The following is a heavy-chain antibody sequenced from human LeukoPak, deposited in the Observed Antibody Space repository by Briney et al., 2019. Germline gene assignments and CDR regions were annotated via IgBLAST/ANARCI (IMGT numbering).Heavy chain of an antibody. J-gene: IGHJ4*02. V-gene: IGHV1-69*06. D-gene: IGHD3-10*01. CDR2: IIPIFGTA. CDR1: GGTFSSYA. Sequence: ASVKVSCKASGGTFSSYAISWVRQAPGQGLEWMGGIIPIFGTANYAQKFQGRVTITADKSTSIAYMELSSLRSEDTAVYYCARAPIYYGSGSYYWETVDYWGQGTLVTVSS. CDR3: ARAPIYYGSGSYYWETVDY.